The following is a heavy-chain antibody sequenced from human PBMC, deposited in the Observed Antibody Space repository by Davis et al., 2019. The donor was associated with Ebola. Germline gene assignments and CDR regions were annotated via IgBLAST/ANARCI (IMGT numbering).Heavy chain of an antibody. CDR3: ASLRRTITGMDDSFDI. CDR1: GYSFTSYW. V-gene: IGHV5-51*01. J-gene: IGHJ3*02. D-gene: IGHD7-27*01. CDR2: IYTGDSDP. Sequence: GESLKISCKGSGYSFTSYWIGWVRQMPGKGLEWMGLIYTGDSDPRYSPSFRGQVTISADKSTKTAFLQWSSLKASDTGIYYCASLRRTITGMDDSFDIWGQGTMVTVSS.